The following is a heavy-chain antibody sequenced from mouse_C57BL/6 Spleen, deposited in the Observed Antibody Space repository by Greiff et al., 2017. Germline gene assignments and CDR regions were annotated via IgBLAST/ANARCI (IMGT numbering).Heavy chain of an antibody. J-gene: IGHJ4*01. Sequence: DVHLVESEGGLVQPGSSMKLSCTASGFTFSDYYMAWVRQVPEKGLEWVANINYDGSSTYYLDSLKSRFIISRDNAKNILYLQMSSLKSEDTATYYCARDRYTGAMDYWGQGTSVTVSS. CDR1: GFTFSDYY. CDR3: ARDRYTGAMDY. D-gene: IGHD1-1*01. CDR2: INYDGSST. V-gene: IGHV5-16*01.